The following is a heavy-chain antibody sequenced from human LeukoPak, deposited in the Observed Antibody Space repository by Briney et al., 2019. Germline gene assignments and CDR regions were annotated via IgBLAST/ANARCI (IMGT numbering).Heavy chain of an antibody. CDR1: GYTFTGYY. J-gene: IGHJ3*02. CDR2: INPNSGNT. V-gene: IGHV1-8*02. Sequence: ASVKVSCKASGYTFTGYYMHWVRQAPGQGLEWMGWINPNSGNTGYAQKFQGRVTMTRDTSISTAYMELSSLRSEDTAVYYCAXXXXXXXYRSSDAFDIWGQGTMVTVSS. CDR3: AXXXXXXXYRSSDAFDI.